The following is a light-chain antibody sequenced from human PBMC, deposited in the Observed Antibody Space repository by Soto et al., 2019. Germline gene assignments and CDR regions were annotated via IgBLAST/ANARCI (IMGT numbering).Light chain of an antibody. J-gene: IGLJ2*01. V-gene: IGLV2-23*01. CDR2: EDT. CDR1: SSDVGNYKL. Sequence: QSALTQPASVSGSPGQSITISCTGTSSDVGNYKLVSWYQQQPGKAPKLIICEDTEWPSGISNRFSGSKSGNTASLTISGLQAEDDGDYYCCSYAGGTSVVFGGGTQLTVL. CDR3: CSYAGGTSVV.